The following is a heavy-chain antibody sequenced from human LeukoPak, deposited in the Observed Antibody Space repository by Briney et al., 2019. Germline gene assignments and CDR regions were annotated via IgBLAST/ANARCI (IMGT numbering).Heavy chain of an antibody. CDR3: ARGSCSGGSCLNAFDI. CDR1: GFTVSSNY. D-gene: IGHD2-15*01. J-gene: IGHJ3*02. Sequence: GGSLRLSCAASGFTVSSNYMSWVRQAPGKGLEWVSVIYSGGSTYYADSVKGRFTISRDNSKNTLYLQMNSLRAEDTAMYYCARGSCSGGSCLNAFDIWGQGTMVTVSS. V-gene: IGHV3-66*02. CDR2: IYSGGST.